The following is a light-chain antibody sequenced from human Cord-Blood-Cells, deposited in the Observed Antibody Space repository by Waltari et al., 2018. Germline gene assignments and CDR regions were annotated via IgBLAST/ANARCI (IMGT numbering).Light chain of an antibody. CDR1: QSVLYSSNNQNY. CDR3: QQYYSTAYS. CDR2: WAS. Sequence: DIVMTQSSDSLAVYLGERATTNCKSSQSVLYSSNNQNYLAWYQQKPGQPPKLLIYWASTRESGVPDRFSGSGSGTDFTLTISRLQAEDVAVYYCQQYYSTAYSFGQGTKLEIK. V-gene: IGKV4-1*01. J-gene: IGKJ2*03.